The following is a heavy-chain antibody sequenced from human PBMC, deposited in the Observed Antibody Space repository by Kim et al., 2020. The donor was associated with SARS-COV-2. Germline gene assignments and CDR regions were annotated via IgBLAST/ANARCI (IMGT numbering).Heavy chain of an antibody. V-gene: IGHV3-23*01. J-gene: IGHJ4*02. D-gene: IGHD6-13*01. CDR2: ITGSGDIT. CDR1: GFTFSNYG. Sequence: GGSLRLSCVASGFTFSNYGMTWVHQAPGGGLEWVSGITGSGDITAYADSVKGRFTISRDNSKNTLYLQMSSLRAEDTAIYYCANPRQPDYWGQGTLVTVSS. CDR3: ANPRQPDY.